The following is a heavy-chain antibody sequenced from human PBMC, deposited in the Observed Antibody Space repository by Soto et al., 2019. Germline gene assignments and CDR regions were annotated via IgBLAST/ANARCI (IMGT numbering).Heavy chain of an antibody. CDR1: GYTFTSYG. D-gene: IGHD4-17*01. Sequence: ASVKVSCKASGYTFTSYGISWVRQAPGQGLEWMGWISAYNGNTNYAQKLQGRVTMTTDTSTSTAYTELRSLRSDDTAVSYCATASPLLTTATRLPTDYRGQGTLVTVSS. J-gene: IGHJ4*02. CDR3: ATASPLLTTATRLPTDY. V-gene: IGHV1-18*01. CDR2: ISAYNGNT.